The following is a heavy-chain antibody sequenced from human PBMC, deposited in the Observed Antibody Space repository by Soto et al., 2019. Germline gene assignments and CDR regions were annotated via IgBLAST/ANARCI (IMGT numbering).Heavy chain of an antibody. V-gene: IGHV1-3*01. CDR2: INAGDGNT. D-gene: IGHD3-3*01. J-gene: IGHJ4*02. CDR3: ARKLNYDFWSGYYGTEFDY. CDR1: GYTFTSYA. Sequence: GASVKVSCKASGYTFTSYAMHWVRQAPGQRLEWMGWINAGDGNTKYSQKFQGRVTITRDTSASTAYMELSSLRSEDTAVYYCARKLNYDFWSGYYGTEFDYWGQGTLVTVSS.